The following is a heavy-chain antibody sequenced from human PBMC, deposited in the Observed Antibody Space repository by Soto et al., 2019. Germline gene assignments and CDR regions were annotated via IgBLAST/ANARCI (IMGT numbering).Heavy chain of an antibody. CDR1: GFTFSTYD. Sequence: PGGSLRLSCAAYGFTFSTYDMTWVRQAPGKGLEWVSTIGDSSDNTFYADSVGGRFTISRETSKNTLYLQMNSLRVEDTAMYYCAKDLTGDSGQGHLCDYWGQGVLVTVSS. V-gene: IGHV3-23*01. D-gene: IGHD7-27*01. CDR2: IGDSSDNT. J-gene: IGHJ4*02. CDR3: AKDLTGDSGQGHLCDY.